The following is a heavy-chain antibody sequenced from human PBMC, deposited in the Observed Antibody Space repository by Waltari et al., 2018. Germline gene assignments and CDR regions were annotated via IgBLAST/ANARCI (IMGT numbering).Heavy chain of an antibody. Sequence: EVQLVESGGGLVQPGGSLRLSCAASGFPFGYPYMDWVRQAPGKGLEWVARIRTRAVDYTTEYAASVRGRFTISRDDSKNSLYLQMNSLKIEDTAVYSCVRVRYCTAGNCYESFDYWGQGTLVTVSS. CDR3: VRVRYCTAGNCYESFDY. D-gene: IGHD2-15*01. V-gene: IGHV3-72*01. J-gene: IGHJ4*02. CDR2: IRTRAVDYTT. CDR1: GFPFGYPY.